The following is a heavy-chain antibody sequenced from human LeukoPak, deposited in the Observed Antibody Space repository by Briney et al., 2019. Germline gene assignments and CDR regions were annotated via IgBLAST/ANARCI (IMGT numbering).Heavy chain of an antibody. V-gene: IGHV3-21*01. CDR3: ARDYCSSTSCYFFAFDI. D-gene: IGHD2-2*01. CDR1: CS. Sequence: CSMNWVRQAPGKGLEWVSSISSSSSYIYYADSVKGRFTISRDNAKNSLYLQMNSLRAEDTAVYYCARDYCSSTSCYFFAFDIWGQGTMVTVSS. J-gene: IGHJ3*02. CDR2: ISSSSSYI.